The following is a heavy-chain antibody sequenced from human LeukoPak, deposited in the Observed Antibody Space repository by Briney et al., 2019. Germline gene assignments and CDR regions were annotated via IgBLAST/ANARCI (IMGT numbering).Heavy chain of an antibody. V-gene: IGHV3-23*01. J-gene: IGHJ4*02. CDR1: GFAFSNYA. CDR2: ISGSGGST. Sequence: GGSLRLSCAASGFAFSNYAMSWVRQAPGNGLEWVSAISGSGGSTYYADSVKGRFTISRDNSKNTLYLQMNSLRAEDTAVYYCARARVEWLPLQDFDYWGQGTLVTVSS. CDR3: ARARVEWLPLQDFDY. D-gene: IGHD6-19*01.